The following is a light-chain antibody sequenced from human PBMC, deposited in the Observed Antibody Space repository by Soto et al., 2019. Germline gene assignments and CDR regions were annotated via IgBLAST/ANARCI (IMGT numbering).Light chain of an antibody. CDR3: HQLNSFPIP. V-gene: IGKV1-9*01. CDR2: GAS. Sequence: QLTQSPSSLSASVGDRVTISCRASQGIANFLAWYQQKPGKAPKLLIYGASTLQSGVPSRFIGRGSGTDLTLSISSLQPEDFATYYYHQLNSFPIPFGPGTKVDIK. CDR1: QGIANF. J-gene: IGKJ3*01.